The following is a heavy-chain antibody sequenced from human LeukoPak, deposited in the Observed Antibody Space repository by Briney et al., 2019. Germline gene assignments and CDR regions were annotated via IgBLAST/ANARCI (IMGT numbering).Heavy chain of an antibody. J-gene: IGHJ4*02. CDR3: VRKLNWGFDY. CDR1: GLTFDDYG. D-gene: IGHD7-27*01. V-gene: IGHV3-20*04. Sequence: GGSLRLSCAAIGLTFDDYGMDWVRQAPGKGLEWVSEINWSGGSTDYADSVKGRFTISRDNAKNSLYLQMNSLTAEDTAFYYCVRKLNWGFDYWGQGTLVTVSS. CDR2: INWSGGST.